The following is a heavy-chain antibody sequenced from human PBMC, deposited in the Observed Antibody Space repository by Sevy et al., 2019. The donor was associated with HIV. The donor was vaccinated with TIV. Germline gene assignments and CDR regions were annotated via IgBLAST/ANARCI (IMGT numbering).Heavy chain of an antibody. CDR1: GFTFSDYY. CDR2: ISNTGKTI. CDR3: ARCSGATVVVADDY. V-gene: IGHV3-11*01. J-gene: IGHJ4*02. Sequence: GGSLRLSCAASGFTFSDYYMTWIRQAPGKGLEWISYISNTGKTIYYADSVKGRFTVSRDNPRKLLYVQMNSLRVEDTAVYYGARCSGATVVVADDYWGQGTLVTVSS. D-gene: IGHD3-22*01.